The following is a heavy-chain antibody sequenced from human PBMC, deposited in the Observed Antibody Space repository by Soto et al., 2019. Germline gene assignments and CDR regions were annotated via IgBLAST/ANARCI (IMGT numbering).Heavy chain of an antibody. Sequence: QVYLLQSGAEVKKVGASVRVYCKTSGYTFSADYVHWARRAPGQGFQWLGWINPSNEITTFSEFFQGRITMTMDTSTNPVHMELNSLTAYDTAVYYCSSGGWGDYPIEYWGHGTQVTVSA. CDR2: INPSNEIT. D-gene: IGHD3-22*01. V-gene: IGHV1-2*02. CDR1: GYTFSADY. CDR3: SSGGWGDYPIEY. J-gene: IGHJ4*01.